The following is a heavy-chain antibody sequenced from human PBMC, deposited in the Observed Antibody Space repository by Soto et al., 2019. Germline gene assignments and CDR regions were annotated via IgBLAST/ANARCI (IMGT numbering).Heavy chain of an antibody. V-gene: IGHV1-8*01. CDR2: MNPNSGNT. Sequence: ASVKVSCKASGYTFTSYDINWVRQATGQGLEWMGWMNPNSGNTGYAQKFQGRVTMTRNTSISTAYMELSSLRSEDTAVYYCARGALYDFWSGYPDAFDIWGQGTMVIVSS. J-gene: IGHJ3*02. CDR1: GYTFTSYD. CDR3: ARGALYDFWSGYPDAFDI. D-gene: IGHD3-3*01.